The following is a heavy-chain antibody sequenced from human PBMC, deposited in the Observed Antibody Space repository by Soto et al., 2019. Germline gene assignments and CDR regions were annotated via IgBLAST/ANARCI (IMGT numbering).Heavy chain of an antibody. V-gene: IGHV5-51*01. D-gene: IGHD6-19*01. CDR2: IYPGDSDT. CDR3: ARVGSSGWLVDY. J-gene: IGHJ4*02. Sequence: PGESLKISCKGSGYRFNNYWIGWVRQMPGKGLEWMGIIYPGDSDTRYSPSFQGQVTISADKSNNTAYLQWSSLKASDTAMYYCARVGSSGWLVDYWGQGTLVTFSS. CDR1: GYRFNNYW.